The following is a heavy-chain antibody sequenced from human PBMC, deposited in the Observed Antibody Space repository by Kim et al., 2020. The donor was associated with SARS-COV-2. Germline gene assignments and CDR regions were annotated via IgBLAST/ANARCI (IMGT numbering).Heavy chain of an antibody. CDR2: IKQDGSKG. Sequence: GGSLRLSCVASGFTLNNYWMGWVRQAPGKGLEWVANIKQDGSKGFYVDSVKGRFTISRDNAKNSLYLQMNSLGGEDTSMYYCVRWYSSSDNYHMDVWGKGTTVTVPS. CDR1: GFTLNNYW. V-gene: IGHV3-7*01. J-gene: IGHJ6*03. D-gene: IGHD6-19*01. CDR3: VRWYSSSDNYHMDV.